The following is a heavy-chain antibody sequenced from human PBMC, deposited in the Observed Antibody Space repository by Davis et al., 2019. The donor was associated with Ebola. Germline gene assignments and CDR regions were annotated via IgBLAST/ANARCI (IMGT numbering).Heavy chain of an antibody. CDR1: GFTLSNSA. J-gene: IGHJ3*02. V-gene: IGHV3-23*01. D-gene: IGHD3-22*01. CDR2: ITGGGDST. CDR3: ARPARVVIVRPDAFDI. Sequence: GESLKISCVASGFTLSNSAMRWVRQAPGKGLEWVSSITGGGDSTYYADSVKGRFTISRDNSKNTLFLQMNSLRAEDTAVYYCARPARVVIVRPDAFDIWGQGTMVTVSS.